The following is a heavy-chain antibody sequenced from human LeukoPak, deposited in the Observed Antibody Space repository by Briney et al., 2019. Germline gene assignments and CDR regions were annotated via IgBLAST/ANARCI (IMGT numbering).Heavy chain of an antibody. Sequence: GGSLRLSCAASGFTFSSYAMSWVRQAPGKGLEWVSLIDDSGGNTYYADSVKGRFTISRDNSKNTLFLQMSSLRAEDTAVYYCAKTSAGIRGGYFDYWGQGTLVTVSS. CDR3: AKTSAGIRGGYFDY. D-gene: IGHD3-10*01. CDR1: GFTFSSYA. V-gene: IGHV3-23*01. J-gene: IGHJ4*02. CDR2: IDDSGGNT.